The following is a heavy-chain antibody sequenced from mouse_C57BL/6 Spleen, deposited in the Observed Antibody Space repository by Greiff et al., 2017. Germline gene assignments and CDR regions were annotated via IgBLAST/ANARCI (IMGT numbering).Heavy chain of an antibody. CDR2: IDPNRGGT. D-gene: IGHD2-4*01. J-gene: IGHJ4*01. V-gene: IGHV1-72*01. CDR3: ARAYDYDELFYAMDY. Sequence: QVHVKQPGAELVKPGASVKLSCKASGYTFTSYWMHWVKQRPGRGLEWIGRIDPNRGGTKYNEKFKSKATLTVYKPSSTAYMQLSSLTSEDSAVYYCARAYDYDELFYAMDYWGQGTSVTVSS. CDR1: GYTFTSYW.